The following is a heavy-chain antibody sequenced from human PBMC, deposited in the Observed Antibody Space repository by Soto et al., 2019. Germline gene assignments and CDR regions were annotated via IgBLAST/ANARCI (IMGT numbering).Heavy chain of an antibody. J-gene: IGHJ4*02. V-gene: IGHV1-69*13. CDR3: AKGTENIVLMVYAVLFDY. CDR2: IIPIFGTA. D-gene: IGHD2-8*01. Sequence: SVKVSCKASGGTFSSYAIXWVRQAPGQGLEWMGAIIPIFGTANYAQKFQGRVTITADESTSTAYMELSSLRAEDTAVYYCAKGTENIVLMVYAVLFDYWGQGTLVTVSS. CDR1: GGTFSSYA.